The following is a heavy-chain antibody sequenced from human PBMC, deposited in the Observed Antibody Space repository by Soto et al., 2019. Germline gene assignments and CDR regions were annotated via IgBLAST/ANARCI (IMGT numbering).Heavy chain of an antibody. V-gene: IGHV3-74*01. J-gene: IGHJ6*03. CDR2: INSDGSST. Sequence: AGSLRLSCAASGFTFSSYWMHWVRQAPGKGLVWVSRINSDGSSTSYADSVKGRFTISRDNAKNTLYLQMNSLRAEDTAVYYCARDRSRIAAAHYYYMDVWGKGTTVTVSS. D-gene: IGHD6-13*01. CDR1: GFTFSSYW. CDR3: ARDRSRIAAAHYYYMDV.